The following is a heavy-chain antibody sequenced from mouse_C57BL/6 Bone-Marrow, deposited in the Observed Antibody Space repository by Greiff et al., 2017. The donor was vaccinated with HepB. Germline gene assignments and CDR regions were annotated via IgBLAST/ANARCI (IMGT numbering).Heavy chain of an antibody. V-gene: IGHV1-82*01. CDR3: ARPTVVVPYWYFDV. D-gene: IGHD1-1*01. CDR1: GYAFSSSW. Sequence: QVQLQQSGPELVKPGASVKISCKASGYAFSSSWMNWVKQRPGKGLECIGRIYPGDGDTNYNGKFKGKATLTADKSSSTAYMQLSSLTSEDSAVYFCARPTVVVPYWYFDVWGTGTTVTVSS. CDR2: IYPGDGDT. J-gene: IGHJ1*03.